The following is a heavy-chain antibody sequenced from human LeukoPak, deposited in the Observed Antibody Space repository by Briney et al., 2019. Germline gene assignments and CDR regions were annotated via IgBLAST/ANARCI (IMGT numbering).Heavy chain of an antibody. D-gene: IGHD4-17*01. V-gene: IGHV3-64*04. CDR1: GFTFSRFA. CDR3: ARARENYGDYGAYYFDY. CDR2: ISSNGGST. J-gene: IGHJ4*02. Sequence: PGGSLRLSCSASGFTFSRFAMHWVRQAPGKGLEYVSAISSNGGSTYYADSVKGRFTISRDNSKNTLYLQMNSLRAEDTAVYYCARARENYGDYGAYYFDYWGQGTLVTVSS.